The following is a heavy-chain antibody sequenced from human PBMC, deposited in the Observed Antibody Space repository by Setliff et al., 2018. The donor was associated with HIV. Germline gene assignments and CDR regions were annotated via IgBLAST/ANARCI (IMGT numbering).Heavy chain of an antibody. Sequence: SETLSLTCTVSRGSISRYYWSWIRQPPGKGLEWIGSLRPSGNTYYNPSLKSRVTISVDTSKNQFSLNLSSVTAADTAVYYCARHGAFYYYYYMDVWGKGTTVTVSS. CDR3: ARHGAFYYYYYMDV. CDR2: LRPSGNT. V-gene: IGHV4-39*01. CDR1: RGSISRYY. J-gene: IGHJ6*03.